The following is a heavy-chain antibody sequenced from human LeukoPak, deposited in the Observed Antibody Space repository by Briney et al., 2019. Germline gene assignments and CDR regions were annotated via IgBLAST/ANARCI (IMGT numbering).Heavy chain of an antibody. CDR2: VSGSGDTT. CDR1: GFTFSNYA. Sequence: QPGGSLRLSCAASGFTFSNYAMTWVRQAPGKGLEWVSAVSGSGDTTYYADSVKGRFTISRDNSKNTLYVQMSSLRAEDTAIYYCAKGPVVPVATYFFDYWGRGNLVIVSS. J-gene: IGHJ4*02. D-gene: IGHD2-2*01. V-gene: IGHV3-23*01. CDR3: AKGPVVPVATYFFDY.